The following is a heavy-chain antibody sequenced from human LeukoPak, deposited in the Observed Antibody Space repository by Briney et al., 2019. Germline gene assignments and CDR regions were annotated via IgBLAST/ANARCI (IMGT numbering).Heavy chain of an antibody. D-gene: IGHD6-19*01. Sequence: PSETLSLTCAVYGGSLSGYYWSWIRQPPGKGLEWIGEINHSGSTNYNPSLKSRVTISVDTSKNQFSLKLSSVTAADTAVYYCAREVGEQWLVRSFDYWGQGTLVTVSS. J-gene: IGHJ4*02. CDR2: INHSGST. CDR1: GGSLSGYY. V-gene: IGHV4-34*01. CDR3: AREVGEQWLVRSFDY.